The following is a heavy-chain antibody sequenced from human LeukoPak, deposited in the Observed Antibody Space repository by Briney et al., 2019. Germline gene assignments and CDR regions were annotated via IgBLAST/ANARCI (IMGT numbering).Heavy chain of an antibody. V-gene: IGHV1-69*04. CDR1: GGTFSSYA. CDR2: IIPILGTA. CDR3: ARGRWAKLELRD. J-gene: IGHJ4*02. Sequence: ASVKVSCKASGGTFSSYAISWVRQAPGQGLEWMGRIIPILGTANYAQKFQGRVTITADKSTSTAYMELSSLRSEDTAVYYCARGRWAKLELRDWGQGTLVTVSS. D-gene: IGHD1-7*01.